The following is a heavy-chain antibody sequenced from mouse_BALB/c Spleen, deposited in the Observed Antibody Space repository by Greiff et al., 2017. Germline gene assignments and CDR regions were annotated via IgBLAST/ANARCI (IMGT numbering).Heavy chain of an antibody. CDR2: ISSGSSTI. Sequence: EVQVVESGGGLVQPGGSRKLSCAASGFTFSSFGMHWVRQAPEKGLEWVAYISSGSSTIYYADTVKGRFTISRDNPKNTLFLQMTSLRSEDTAMYYCARSFPHRYAMDDWGQGTSVTVSS. J-gene: IGHJ4*01. CDR1: GFTFSSFG. CDR3: ARSFPHRYAMDD. V-gene: IGHV5-17*02.